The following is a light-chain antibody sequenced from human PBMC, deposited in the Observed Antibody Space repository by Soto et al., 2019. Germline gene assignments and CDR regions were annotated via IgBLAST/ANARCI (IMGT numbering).Light chain of an antibody. J-gene: IGLJ1*01. CDR1: SSNIGNNY. V-gene: IGLV1-51*01. Sequence: QSVLTQPPSVSAAPGQKDTISCSGSSSNIGNNYVSWYQQLPGTAPKLLIYDNNKRPSGIPDRFSGSKSGTSATLGITGLQTGDEADYYCGTWDSSLRGVFGTRTKLTVL. CDR3: GTWDSSLRGV. CDR2: DNN.